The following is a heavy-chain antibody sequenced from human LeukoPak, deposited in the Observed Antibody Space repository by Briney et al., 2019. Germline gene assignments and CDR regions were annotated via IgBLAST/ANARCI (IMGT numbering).Heavy chain of an antibody. CDR1: GGTFSSYA. Sequence: ASVKVSCTASGGTFSSYAISWVRQAPGQGLEWMGGIIPIFGTANYAQKFQGRVTITADESTSTAYMELSSLRSEDTAVYYCAREEPYYDFWSPNNWFDPWGQGTLVTVSS. V-gene: IGHV1-69*01. CDR3: AREEPYYDFWSPNNWFDP. J-gene: IGHJ5*02. CDR2: IIPIFGTA. D-gene: IGHD3-3*01.